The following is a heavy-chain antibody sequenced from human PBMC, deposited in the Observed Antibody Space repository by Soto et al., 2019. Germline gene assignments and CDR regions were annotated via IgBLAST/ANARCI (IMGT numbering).Heavy chain of an antibody. V-gene: IGHV3-30-3*01. CDR3: ARDRDYTRAYYYYGMDV. CDR1: GFTFSSYA. J-gene: IGHJ6*02. CDR2: ISYDGSNK. Sequence: QVQLVESGGGVVQPGRSLRLSCAASGFTFSSYAMHWVRQAPGKGLEWVAVISYDGSNKYYADSVKGRFTISRDNSKNTLYLQMNSLRAEDTAVYYCARDRDYTRAYYYYGMDVWGQGTTVTVSS. D-gene: IGHD4-4*01.